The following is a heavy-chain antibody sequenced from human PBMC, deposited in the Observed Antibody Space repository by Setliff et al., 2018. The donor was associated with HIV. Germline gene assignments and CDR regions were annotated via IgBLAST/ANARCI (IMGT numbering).Heavy chain of an antibody. V-gene: IGHV4-39*01. J-gene: IGHJ4*02. D-gene: IGHD2-15*01. CDR1: GGSISTYF. CDR2: SYHTGSK. Sequence: KPSETLSLTCTVSGGSISTYFWGWIRQTPGKGLEWIASSYHTGSKYYNPSLKRRVTISVDTSKNQFSLKLASVTAADTAVYYCARRPIKGYGPFDSWGPGTLVTVSS. CDR3: ARRPIKGYGPFDS.